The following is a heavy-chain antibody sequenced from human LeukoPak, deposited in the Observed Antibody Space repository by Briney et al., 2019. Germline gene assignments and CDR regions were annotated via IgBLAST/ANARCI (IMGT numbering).Heavy chain of an antibody. CDR2: INTNTGNP. Sequence: ASVKVSCKASGYTFTSYAMNWVRQAPGQGLEWMGWINTNTGNPTYAQGFTGRFVFSLDTSVSTAYLQISSLKPEDTALYYCAKLFCSGDTCTFDYWGQGTLVTVSS. J-gene: IGHJ4*02. CDR3: AKLFCSGDTCTFDY. CDR1: GYTFTSYA. D-gene: IGHD2-15*01. V-gene: IGHV7-4-1*02.